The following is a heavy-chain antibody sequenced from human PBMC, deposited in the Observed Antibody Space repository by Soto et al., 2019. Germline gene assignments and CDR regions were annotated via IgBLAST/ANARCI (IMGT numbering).Heavy chain of an antibody. V-gene: IGHV3-30-3*01. CDR3: ASSLTSGSTAVFDY. J-gene: IGHJ4*02. CDR1: GFTFSSYA. CDR2: ISYDGSNK. Sequence: VPLVESGGGVVQPGRSLRLSCAASGFTFSSYAMHWVRQAPGKGLEWVAVISYDGSNKYYADSVKGRFTISRDNSKNTLYLQMNSLRAEDTAVYYCASSLTSGSTAVFDYWGQGTLVTVSS. D-gene: IGHD3-22*01.